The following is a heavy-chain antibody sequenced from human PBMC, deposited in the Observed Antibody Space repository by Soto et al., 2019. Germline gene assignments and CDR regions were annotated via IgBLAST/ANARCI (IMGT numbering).Heavy chain of an antibody. CDR2: IYYSGST. Sequence: PSETLSLTCTVSGGSISSGGYYWSWIRQHPGKGLEWIGYIYYSGSTYYNPSLKSRVTISVDTSKNQFSLKLSSVTAADTAVYYCARPHCSSTSCYDPPPDFDYWGQGTLVTVSS. V-gene: IGHV4-31*03. D-gene: IGHD2-2*01. CDR1: GGSISSGGYY. J-gene: IGHJ4*02. CDR3: ARPHCSSTSCYDPPPDFDY.